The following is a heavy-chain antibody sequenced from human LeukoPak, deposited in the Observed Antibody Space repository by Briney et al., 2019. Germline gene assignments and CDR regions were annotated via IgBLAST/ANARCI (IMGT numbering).Heavy chain of an antibody. D-gene: IGHD6-13*01. CDR3: ARFEDGGSWPWPGLDS. Sequence: ASVKVSCKASGYTFTSYGISWVRQAPGQGLEWMGWISAYNGNTNYAQRVQGRVTMTADTSTSTAYMELRSLRSDDTAVYCCARFEDGGSWPWPGLDSWGQGTLVTVSS. CDR1: GYTFTSYG. CDR2: ISAYNGNT. J-gene: IGHJ4*02. V-gene: IGHV1-18*01.